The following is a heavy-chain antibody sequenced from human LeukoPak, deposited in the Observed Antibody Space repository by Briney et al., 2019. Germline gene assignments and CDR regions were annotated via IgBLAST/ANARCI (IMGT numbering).Heavy chain of an antibody. CDR1: GCTFSTYS. Sequence: GGSLRLSCAAAGCTFSTYSMNWVRQAPGKGLEWVLYISSRSSTIYYADSVKGRFTISRDNAKNSLYLQMSSLRAEDTAVYYCARDYTPRDGYRIGHFDLWGRGTLVTVSS. D-gene: IGHD5-24*01. CDR3: ARDYTPRDGYRIGHFDL. J-gene: IGHJ2*01. CDR2: ISSRSSTI. V-gene: IGHV3-48*04.